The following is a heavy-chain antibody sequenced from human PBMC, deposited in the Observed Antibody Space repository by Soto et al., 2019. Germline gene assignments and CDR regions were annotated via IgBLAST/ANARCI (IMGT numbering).Heavy chain of an antibody. J-gene: IGHJ4*02. V-gene: IGHV3-72*01. CDR3: ARAREPEYSSAIFFDI. CDR2: SRDKAQGYST. CDR1: GFTLSDHS. D-gene: IGHD5-18*01. Sequence: GGSLRLSCAGSGFTLSDHSIDWVRQAPGKGLEWVGPSRDKAQGYSTAYAASVKRRFPTSRDESKTSVYLQMNSLKPEDTAVYYCARAREPEYSSAIFFDIWGQGALVTVSS.